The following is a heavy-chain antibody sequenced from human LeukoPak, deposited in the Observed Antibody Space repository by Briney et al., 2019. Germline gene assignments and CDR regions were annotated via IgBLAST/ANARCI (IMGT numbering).Heavy chain of an antibody. J-gene: IGHJ4*02. Sequence: PSQTLSLTCTVSGGSISSGGYYWSWIRQPPGKGLEWIGYIYHSGSTYYNPSLKSRVTISVDRSKNQFSLKLSSVTAADTAVYYCARDLGYCSSTSCRYFDYWGQGTLVTVSS. D-gene: IGHD2-2*01. CDR1: GGSISSGGYY. CDR2: IYHSGST. CDR3: ARDLGYCSSTSCRYFDY. V-gene: IGHV4-30-2*01.